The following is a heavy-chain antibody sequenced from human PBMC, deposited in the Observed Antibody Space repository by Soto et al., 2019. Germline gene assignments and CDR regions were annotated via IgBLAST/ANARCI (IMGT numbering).Heavy chain of an antibody. CDR1: GFTFSSYA. CDR3: AKDGYSYRYPSYFDY. J-gene: IGHJ4*02. D-gene: IGHD5-18*01. CDR2: ISGSGGGT. Sequence: EVQLLDSGGGLVQPGGSLRLSCAASGFTFSSYAMSWVHQAPGKGLEWVSGISGSGGGTYYADSVKGRLTISRDNSKNTLYLQMNSLRAEDTAVYYCAKDGYSYRYPSYFDYWGQGTLVTVSS. V-gene: IGHV3-23*01.